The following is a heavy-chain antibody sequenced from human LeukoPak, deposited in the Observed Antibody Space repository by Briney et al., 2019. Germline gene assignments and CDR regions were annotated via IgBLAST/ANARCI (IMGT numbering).Heavy chain of an antibody. Sequence: SQTLSLTFAISGDSVSSNSVAWNWIRQSPSRGLEWLGRTYYRSKWYNDYAVSVKSRITINPDTSKNQFSLQLNSVTPEDTAVYYCATRYGGYYYGLDVWGQGTTVTVSS. J-gene: IGHJ6*02. D-gene: IGHD1-26*01. V-gene: IGHV6-1*01. CDR1: GDSVSSNSVA. CDR2: TYYRSKWYN. CDR3: ATRYGGYYYGLDV.